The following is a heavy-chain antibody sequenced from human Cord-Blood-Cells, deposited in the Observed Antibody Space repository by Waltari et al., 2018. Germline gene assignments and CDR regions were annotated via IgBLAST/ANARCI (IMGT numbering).Heavy chain of an antibody. D-gene: IGHD3-3*01. Sequence: QGLEWMGRIIPILGIANYAQKFQGRVTITADKSTSTAYMELSSLRSEDTAVYYCARGKRSSLRVYDSDYYYMDVWGKGTTVTVSS. V-gene: IGHV1-69*04. CDR2: IIPILGIA. CDR3: ARGKRSSLRVYDSDYYYMDV. J-gene: IGHJ6*03.